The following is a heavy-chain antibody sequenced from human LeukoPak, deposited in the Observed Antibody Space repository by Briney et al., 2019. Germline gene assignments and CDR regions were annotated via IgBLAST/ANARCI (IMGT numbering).Heavy chain of an antibody. CDR2: ISANGGET. CDR3: AKRYYDFPLDY. V-gene: IGHV3-23*01. CDR1: GFTSSIYA. D-gene: IGHD3-3*01. J-gene: IGHJ4*02. Sequence: GGSLRLSCAASGFTSSIYAMNWVRQAPGKGLEWVSSISANGGETHYADSVKGRFTISRDNSKNTLYLQINNPRVEYTAVYYCAKRYYDFPLDYWGQGTLVTVSS.